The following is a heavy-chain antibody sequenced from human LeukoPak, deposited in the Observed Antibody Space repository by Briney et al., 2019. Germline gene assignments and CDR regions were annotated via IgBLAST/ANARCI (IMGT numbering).Heavy chain of an antibody. V-gene: IGHV4-34*01. CDR3: AGGCQIPAALEERRWFDP. CDR1: GGSFSGYY. D-gene: IGHD2-2*01. CDR2: INHSGST. Sequence: SETLSLTCAVYGGSFSGYYWSWIRQPPGKGLEWIGEINHSGSTNYNPSLKSRVTISVDTSKNQFSLKLSSVTATDTAVYYCAGGCQIPAALEERRWFDPWGQGTLVTVSS. J-gene: IGHJ5*02.